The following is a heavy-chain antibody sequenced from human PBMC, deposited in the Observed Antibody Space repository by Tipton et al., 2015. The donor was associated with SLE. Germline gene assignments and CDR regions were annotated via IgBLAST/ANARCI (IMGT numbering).Heavy chain of an antibody. Sequence: TLSLTCTVSGNSIRHYYWSWIRQPPGKGLELVGYVHCDGVTNYNPSLKSRVTISCDTSKNDFSLRLNSVTAADTAVYYCARHLEDETPGDYWGQGTLVTVSS. J-gene: IGHJ4*02. CDR2: VHCDGVT. CDR1: GNSIRHYY. V-gene: IGHV4-59*08. D-gene: IGHD2-15*01. CDR3: ARHLEDETPGDY.